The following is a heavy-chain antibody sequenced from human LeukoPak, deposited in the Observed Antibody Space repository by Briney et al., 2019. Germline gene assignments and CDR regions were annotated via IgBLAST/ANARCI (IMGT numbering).Heavy chain of an antibody. CDR2: ISGSGGST. CDR3: AKKNYCGGDCYYYYYYGMDV. Sequence: GGSLRLSCAASGFTFSSYAMSWVRQAPGKGLEWVSVISGSGGSTYYADSVKGRFTISRDNSKNTLYLQMNSLRAEDTAVYYCAKKNYCGGDCYYYYYYGMDVWGQGTTVTVSS. J-gene: IGHJ6*02. D-gene: IGHD2-21*02. CDR1: GFTFSSYA. V-gene: IGHV3-23*01.